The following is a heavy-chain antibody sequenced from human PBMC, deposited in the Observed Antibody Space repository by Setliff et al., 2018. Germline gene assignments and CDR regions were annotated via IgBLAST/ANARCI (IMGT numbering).Heavy chain of an antibody. CDR3: ARAKGYCSSTSCRIYDFDY. Sequence: SETLSLTCTVSGGSISSSSYYWGWIRQPPGKGLEWIGSFYYSGSTYYNPSLKSRVTISVDTSKNQFSLKLSSVTAADTAVYYCARAKGYCSSTSCRIYDFDYWGQGTLVTVSS. V-gene: IGHV4-39*07. J-gene: IGHJ4*02. CDR1: GGSISSSSYY. CDR2: FYYSGST. D-gene: IGHD2-2*01.